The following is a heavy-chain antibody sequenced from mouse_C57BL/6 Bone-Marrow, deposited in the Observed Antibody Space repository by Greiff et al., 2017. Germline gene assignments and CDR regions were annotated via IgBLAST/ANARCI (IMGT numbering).Heavy chain of an antibody. CDR3: ARWGDY. CDR1: GYTFTSYW. J-gene: IGHJ2*01. Sequence: QVQLQQPGAELVRPGTSVKLSCKASGYTFTSYWMHWVKPRPGQGLEWIGVIDPSDSYTNYNQKFKGKATLTVDTSSSTAYMQLSSLTSEDSAVYYCARWGDYWGQGTTLTVSS. CDR2: IDPSDSYT. V-gene: IGHV1-59*01.